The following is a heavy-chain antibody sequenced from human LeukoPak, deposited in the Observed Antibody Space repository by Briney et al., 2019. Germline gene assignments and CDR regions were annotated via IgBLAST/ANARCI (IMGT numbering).Heavy chain of an antibody. V-gene: IGHV4-34*01. CDR1: GGSFIGYF. CDR3: ARDLRYSSSWYGGFGWFDP. Sequence: SETLSLTCAVSGGSFIGYFWSWIRQSPGKGLEWIGEINHRENTNYNPSFQSRVTISVDTSKNQFSLKLSSVTAADTAVYYCARDLRYSSSWYGGFGWFDPWGQGTLVTVSS. J-gene: IGHJ5*02. CDR2: INHRENT. D-gene: IGHD6-13*01.